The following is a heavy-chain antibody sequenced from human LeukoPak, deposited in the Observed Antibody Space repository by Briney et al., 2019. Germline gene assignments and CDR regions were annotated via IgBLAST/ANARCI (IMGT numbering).Heavy chain of an antibody. CDR3: ARSHRLDYGDQTFDY. J-gene: IGHJ4*02. CDR1: GGSISSSSYY. V-gene: IGHV4-39*01. Sequence: SEILSLTCTVSGGSISSSSYYWGWIRQPPGKGLEWIGSIYYSGSTYYNPSLKSRVTISVDTSKNQFSLKLSSVTAADTAVYYCARSHRLDYGDQTFDYWGQGTLVTVSS. D-gene: IGHD4-17*01. CDR2: IYYSGST.